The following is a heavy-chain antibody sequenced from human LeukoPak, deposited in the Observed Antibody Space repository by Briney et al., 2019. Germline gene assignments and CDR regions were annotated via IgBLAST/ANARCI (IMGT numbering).Heavy chain of an antibody. CDR3: AKSRSVGGSCYNY. V-gene: IGHV3-9*01. Sequence: PGGSLRLSCAASGFTFDDYAMHWVRQAPGKGLEWVSGISWNSGSIGYADSVKGRFTISRDNSTNTLYLQMNSLRAEDTAVYYCAKSRSVGGSCYNYWGQGTLVTVSS. CDR2: ISWNSGSI. D-gene: IGHD2-15*01. J-gene: IGHJ4*02. CDR1: GFTFDDYA.